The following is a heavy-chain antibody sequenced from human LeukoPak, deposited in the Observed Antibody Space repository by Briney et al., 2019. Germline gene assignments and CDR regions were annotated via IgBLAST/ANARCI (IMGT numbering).Heavy chain of an antibody. Sequence: GGSLRLSCAVSGFTFSSYAMSWVRQAPGKGLEWVSAISGSGGSTYYADSVKGRFTISRDNSKNTLYLQMNSLRAEDTAVYYCAKDGDYYDFWSGYYPYYYYYYMDVWGKGTTVTVSS. V-gene: IGHV3-23*01. CDR1: GFTFSSYA. CDR2: ISGSGGST. D-gene: IGHD3-3*01. CDR3: AKDGDYYDFWSGYYPYYYYYYMDV. J-gene: IGHJ6*03.